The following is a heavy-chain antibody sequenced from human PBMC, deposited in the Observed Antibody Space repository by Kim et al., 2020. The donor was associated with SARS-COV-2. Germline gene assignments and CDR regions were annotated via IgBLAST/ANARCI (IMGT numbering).Heavy chain of an antibody. V-gene: IGHV3-21*01. D-gene: IGHD6-13*01. CDR1: GFTFSSYS. Sequence: GGSLRLSCAASGFTFSSYSMNWVRQAPGKGLEWVSSISSSSSYIYYADSVKGRFTISRDNAKNSLYLQMNSLRAEDTAVYYCARVGHSSSWSYGMDVWGQGTTVTVSS. CDR3: ARVGHSSSWSYGMDV. CDR2: ISSSSSYI. J-gene: IGHJ6*02.